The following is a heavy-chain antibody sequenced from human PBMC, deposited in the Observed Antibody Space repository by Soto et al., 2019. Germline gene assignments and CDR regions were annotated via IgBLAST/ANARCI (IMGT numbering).Heavy chain of an antibody. CDR1: GDSVSSNIAA. D-gene: IGHD6-13*01. J-gene: IGHJ4*02. V-gene: IGHV6-1*01. CDR3: AREGSSTWTYHFDF. CDR2: TKYRSKWYT. Sequence: PSQTLSLTCAIPGDSVSSNIAAWNWVRQSPSRGLEWLGRTKYRSKWYTDYATSVKSRISINPDTSKNQVSLQLNSVTPEDTAVYYCAREGSSTWTYHFDFWGQGILVTVSS.